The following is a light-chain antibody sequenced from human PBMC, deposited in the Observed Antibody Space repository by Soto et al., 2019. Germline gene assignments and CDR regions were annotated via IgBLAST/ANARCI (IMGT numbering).Light chain of an antibody. Sequence: DIQMTQSPSSLSASVGDRVTITCRASQSIRTYLNWYQQKPGKAPNLLIYAAYSLQSGVPSRFRGGGSGTDFTLTISRLQPEDFATYYCQHSYSPPLTFGGGTKVEIK. V-gene: IGKV1-39*01. J-gene: IGKJ4*01. CDR3: QHSYSPPLT. CDR1: QSIRTY. CDR2: AAY.